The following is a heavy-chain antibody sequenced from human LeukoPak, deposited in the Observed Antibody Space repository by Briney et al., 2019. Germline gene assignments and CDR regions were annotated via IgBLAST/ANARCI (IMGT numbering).Heavy chain of an antibody. V-gene: IGHV1-69*05. D-gene: IGHD6-6*01. Sequence: SVKVSCKASGGTFSSYAISWVRQAPGQGLEGMGGIIPIFGTENYAQKFQGRVTITTDESTSTAYMELSSLRSEDTAVYYCARAGGYSSSFGDAGTFDYWGQGTLVTVSS. CDR1: GGTFSSYA. CDR3: ARAGGYSSSFGDAGTFDY. CDR2: IIPIFGTE. J-gene: IGHJ4*02.